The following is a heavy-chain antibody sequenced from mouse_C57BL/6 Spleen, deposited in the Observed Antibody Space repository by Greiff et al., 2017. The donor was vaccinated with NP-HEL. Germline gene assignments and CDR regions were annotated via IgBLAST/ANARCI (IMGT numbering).Heavy chain of an antibody. Sequence: VQLQQSGPGLVQPSQSLSITCTVSGFSLTSYGVHWVRQSPGKGLEWLGVIWSGGSTDYNAAFISRLSISKDNSKSQVFFKMNSLQADDTAIYYCARNQVADWYFDVWGTGTTVTVSS. J-gene: IGHJ1*03. V-gene: IGHV2-2*01. D-gene: IGHD1-1*01. CDR1: GFSLTSYG. CDR3: ARNQVADWYFDV. CDR2: IWSGGST.